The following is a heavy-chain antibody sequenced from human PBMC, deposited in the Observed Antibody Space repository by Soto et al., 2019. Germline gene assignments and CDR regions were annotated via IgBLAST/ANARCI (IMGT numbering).Heavy chain of an antibody. CDR1: GFTFSSYA. D-gene: IGHD3-22*01. V-gene: IGHV3-23*01. Sequence: EVQLLESGGGLVQPGGSLRLSCAASGFTFSSYAMNWVRQAPGKGLEWVSAISGSGGSTYYADSVKGRITISRDNSKNTLYLQVSSLGAEDTAVYYCAKGAYYDSFYYYGMDVWGKGTTVTVSS. CDR2: ISGSGGST. CDR3: AKGAYYDSFYYYGMDV. J-gene: IGHJ6*04.